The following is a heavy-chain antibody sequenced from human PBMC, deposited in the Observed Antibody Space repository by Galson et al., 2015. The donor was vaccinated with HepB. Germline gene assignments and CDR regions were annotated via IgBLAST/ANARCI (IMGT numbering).Heavy chain of an antibody. CDR2: ISAYNGNT. D-gene: IGHD5-12*01. J-gene: IGHJ6*02. CDR1: GYTFTRYG. V-gene: IGHV1-18*04. Sequence: SVKVSCKASGYTFTRYGISWVRQAPGQGLEWMGWISAYNGNTNYAQKLQGRVTMTTDTSTSTAYMELRSLRSDDTAVYYCARGGYSGYDSRYYYGMDVWGQGTTVTVSS. CDR3: ARGGYSGYDSRYYYGMDV.